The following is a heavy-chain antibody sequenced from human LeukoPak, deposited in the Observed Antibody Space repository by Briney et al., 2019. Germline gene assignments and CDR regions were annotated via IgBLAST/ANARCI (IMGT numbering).Heavy chain of an antibody. Sequence: SETLSLTCTVSGGSVSSGSYYWSWIRQPPGKGLDWIGYIYYSGSTNYNPSLKSRVTISVDTSKNQFSLKLSSVTAADTAVYYCARSQYYDFWSGYHKGPYFDYWGQGTLVTVSS. CDR1: GGSVSSGSYY. CDR3: ARSQYYDFWSGYHKGPYFDY. D-gene: IGHD3-3*01. V-gene: IGHV4-61*01. J-gene: IGHJ4*02. CDR2: IYYSGST.